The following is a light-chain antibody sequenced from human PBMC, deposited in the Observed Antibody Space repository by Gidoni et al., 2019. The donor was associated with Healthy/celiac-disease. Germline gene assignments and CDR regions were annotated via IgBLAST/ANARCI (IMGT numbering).Light chain of an antibody. V-gene: IGKV1-8*01. CDR1: QGISSY. J-gene: IGKJ5*01. CDR2: AAS. Sequence: IRMTQYPSSLSASTGDRVTITCRASQGISSYLAWYQQKPGKAPKLLIYAASTLQSGVPSRFSGSGSGTDFTLTISCLQSEDFATYYCQQYYSYPPATFGQGTRLEIK. CDR3: QQYYSYPPAT.